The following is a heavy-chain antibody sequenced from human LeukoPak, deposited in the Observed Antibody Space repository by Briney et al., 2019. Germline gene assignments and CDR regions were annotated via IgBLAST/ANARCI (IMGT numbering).Heavy chain of an antibody. CDR2: IRYDGNDH. CDR1: GFTFSRYG. J-gene: IGHJ3*01. D-gene: IGHD1-26*01. Sequence: VGSLRLSCAGSGFTFSRYGMHWVRQAPGKGLEWVALIRYDGNDHWYGDSAKGRFTIFRDNSKDTVYLQMDSLRDEDTAVYYCARWGIVGHDAFDLWGQGTMVTVSS. CDR3: ARWGIVGHDAFDL. V-gene: IGHV3-33*01.